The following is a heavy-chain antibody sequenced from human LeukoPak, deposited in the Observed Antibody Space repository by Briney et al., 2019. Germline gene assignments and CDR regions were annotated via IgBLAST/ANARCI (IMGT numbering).Heavy chain of an antibody. CDR1: GDSISNYY. V-gene: IGHV4-59*01. CDR2: ISYTGST. Sequence: SETLSLTCTVSGDSISNYYLSWIRQPPGKELEWIAYISYTGSTDYNPSLRSRVTISLDTSKNQFSLNLRSVTAADTAVYYCARVKTQSYYDSSGYYYSWGQGVLVTVFS. D-gene: IGHD3-22*01. CDR3: ARVKTQSYYDSSGYYYS. J-gene: IGHJ4*02.